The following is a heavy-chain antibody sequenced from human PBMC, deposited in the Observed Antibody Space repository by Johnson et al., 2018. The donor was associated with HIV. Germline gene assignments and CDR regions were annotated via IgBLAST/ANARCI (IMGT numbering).Heavy chain of an antibody. J-gene: IGHJ3*02. CDR1: GFTFSSYA. V-gene: IGHV3-20*04. Sequence: VQLVESGGGVVQPGRSLRLSCAASGFTFSSYAMHWVRQAPGKWLEWVSGINWNGGNTGYADSVKGRFIISRDNAKNSLYLQMNSLRAEDTAVYYCARGGGYSIAAPSDAFDIWGQGTMVTVSS. CDR3: ARGGGYSIAAPSDAFDI. D-gene: IGHD6-6*01. CDR2: INWNGGNT.